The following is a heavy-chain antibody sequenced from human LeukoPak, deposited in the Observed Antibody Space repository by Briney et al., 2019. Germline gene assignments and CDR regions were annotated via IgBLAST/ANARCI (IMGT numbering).Heavy chain of an antibody. V-gene: IGHV3-53*01. D-gene: IGHD6-13*01. CDR1: GFTVSSNY. Sequence: GGSLRLSCAASGFTVSSNYMSWVRQAPGKGLEWVSVIYSGGSTYYADSVKGRFTISRDNTKNTLYLQMNSLRADDTAVYYCAKGSSSWYSPYYYMDVWGKGTTVTVSS. J-gene: IGHJ6*03. CDR3: AKGSSSWYSPYYYMDV. CDR2: IYSGGST.